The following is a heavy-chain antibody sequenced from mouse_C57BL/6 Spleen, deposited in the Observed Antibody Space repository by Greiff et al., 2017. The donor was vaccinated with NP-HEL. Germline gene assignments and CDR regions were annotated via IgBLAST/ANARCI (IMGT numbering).Heavy chain of an antibody. J-gene: IGHJ4*01. CDR2: ISSGSSTI. V-gene: IGHV5-17*01. D-gene: IGHD1-1*01. CDR3: ASPYGSSYVYAMDY. CDR1: GFTFSDYG. Sequence: EVQVVESGGGLVKPGGSLKLSCAASGFTFSDYGMHWVRQAPEKGLEWVAYISSGSSTIYYADTVKGRFTISRDNAKNTLFLQMTSLRSEDTAMYYCASPYGSSYVYAMDYWGQGTSVTVSS.